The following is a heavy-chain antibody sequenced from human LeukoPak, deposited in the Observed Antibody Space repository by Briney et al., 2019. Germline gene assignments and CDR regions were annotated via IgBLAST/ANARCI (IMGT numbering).Heavy chain of an antibody. CDR1: GYTFTGYY. V-gene: IGHV1-2*02. J-gene: IGHJ4*02. Sequence: ASVKVSCKASGYTFTGYYMHWVRQAPGQGLEWMGWINPNSGGTNYAQKFQGRVTMTRDTSISTAYTELSRLRSDDTAVYYCARDDFWSGYYTHWGQGTLVTVSS. CDR2: INPNSGGT. CDR3: ARDDFWSGYYTH. D-gene: IGHD3-3*01.